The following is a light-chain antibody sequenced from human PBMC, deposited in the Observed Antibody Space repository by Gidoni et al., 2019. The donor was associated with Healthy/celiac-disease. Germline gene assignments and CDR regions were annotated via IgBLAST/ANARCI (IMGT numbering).Light chain of an antibody. Sequence: DIQMTPSPSTLSASVGDRVTITCRASQSISSWLAWYQQKPGKAPKLLIYKASSLESGVPSRCSGSGSGTEFTLTISSLQPDDFATYYCQQYNSYSTFGGXTKVEIK. CDR3: QQYNSYST. V-gene: IGKV1-5*03. CDR2: KAS. J-gene: IGKJ4*01. CDR1: QSISSW.